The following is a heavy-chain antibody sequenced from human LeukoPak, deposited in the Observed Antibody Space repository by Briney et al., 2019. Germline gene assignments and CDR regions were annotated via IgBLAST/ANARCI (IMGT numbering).Heavy chain of an antibody. V-gene: IGHV3-74*01. CDR2: INSDGSTT. Sequence: GGSLRLSCAASGFTFSDYWMHWVRQAPGKGLMGVSRINSDGSTTTYADSVKGRFTISRDNAKNTLYLQMNSLRVEDTAVYYCVRESREIRFDYWGQGILVTVSS. D-gene: IGHD1-26*01. J-gene: IGHJ4*02. CDR3: VRESREIRFDY. CDR1: GFTFSDYW.